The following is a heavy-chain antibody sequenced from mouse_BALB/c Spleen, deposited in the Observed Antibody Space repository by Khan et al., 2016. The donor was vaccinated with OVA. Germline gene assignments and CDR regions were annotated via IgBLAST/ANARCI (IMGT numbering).Heavy chain of an antibody. Sequence: QVQLKESGPGLVAPSQSLSITCTVSGFSLTNYCVSWVRQPPGKGLEWLGVIWGDGSTNYHSALISRLSINKDNSKSQVFIKLNSLQTEDTATYXCAIIYYGYDWFAYWGQGTLVTVSA. V-gene: IGHV2-3*01. CDR3: AIIYYGYDWFAY. J-gene: IGHJ3*01. D-gene: IGHD2-2*01. CDR2: IWGDGST. CDR1: GFSLTNYC.